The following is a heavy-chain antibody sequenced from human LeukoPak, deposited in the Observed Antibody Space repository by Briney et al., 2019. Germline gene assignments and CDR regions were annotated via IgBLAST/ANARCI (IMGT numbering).Heavy chain of an antibody. CDR1: GFTFSSYE. D-gene: IGHD4-17*01. Sequence: GGSLRLSCAASGFTFSSYEMNWVRQAPGKGLEWVSYISSSGSTIYYADSVKSRFTISRDNTKNSLYLQMNSLRAEDTAVYYCASASALYGDYELDYWGQGTLVTVSS. V-gene: IGHV3-48*03. CDR3: ASASALYGDYELDY. CDR2: ISSSGSTI. J-gene: IGHJ4*02.